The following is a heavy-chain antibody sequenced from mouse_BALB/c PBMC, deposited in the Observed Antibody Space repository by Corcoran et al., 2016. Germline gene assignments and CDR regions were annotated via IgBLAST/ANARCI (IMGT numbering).Heavy chain of an antibody. V-gene: IGHV9-1*02. J-gene: IGHJ3*01. CDR2: INTYTGEP. CDR1: GYTFTNYG. Sequence: QIQLVQSGPELKKPGETVKISCKASGYTFTNYGMNWVKQAPGKGLKWRGWINTYTGEPTYADDFKGRFAFSLETSASTAYLQINNLKNEDMATYFCARLIYGNYGVWFAYWGQGTLVTVSA. D-gene: IGHD2-1*01. CDR3: ARLIYGNYGVWFAY.